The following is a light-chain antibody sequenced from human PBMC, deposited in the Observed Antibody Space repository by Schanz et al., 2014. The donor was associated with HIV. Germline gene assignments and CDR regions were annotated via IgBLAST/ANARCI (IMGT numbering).Light chain of an antibody. CDR3: QQSYSTPPLT. V-gene: IGKV1-5*03. J-gene: IGKJ4*01. Sequence: DIQMTQSPSTLSASVGDRVTITCRASQSINTWLAWYQQKPGKAPKLLIYMASSLKSGVPSRFSGSGSGTDFTLTINSLQPDDFATYYCQQSYSTPPLTFGGGTKVEIK. CDR1: QSINTW. CDR2: MAS.